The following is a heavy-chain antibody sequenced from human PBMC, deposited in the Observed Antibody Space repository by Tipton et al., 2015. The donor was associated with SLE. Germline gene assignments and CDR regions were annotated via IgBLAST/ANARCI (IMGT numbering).Heavy chain of an antibody. Sequence: TLSLTCAVSGYSISSGYYWGWIRQPPGKGLEWIGSIYHSGSTYYNPSLKSRVTISVETSKNQFSLKLSSVTAADTAVYYWARDSPYYYDSSGYLDYYYGMDVWGQGTTVTVSS. D-gene: IGHD3-22*01. CDR3: ARDSPYYYDSSGYLDYYYGMDV. CDR2: IYHSGST. J-gene: IGHJ6*02. CDR1: GYSISSGYY. V-gene: IGHV4-38-2*02.